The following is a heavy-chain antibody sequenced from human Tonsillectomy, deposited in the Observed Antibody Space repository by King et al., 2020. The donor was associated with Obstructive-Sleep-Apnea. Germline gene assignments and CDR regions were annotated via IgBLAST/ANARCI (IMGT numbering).Heavy chain of an antibody. CDR2: ISSSSSYT. CDR3: ASHSDSSSLDY. J-gene: IGHJ4*02. Sequence: VQLVESGGGLVKPGGSLRLSCAASGFTFSDYYMSWIRQAPGKGLEWVSYISSSSSYTNYADSVKGRFTISRDNAKNSLYPQMNSLRAEDTAVYYCASHSDSSSLDYWGQGTLVTVSS. V-gene: IGHV3-11*06. CDR1: GFTFSDYY. D-gene: IGHD6-13*01.